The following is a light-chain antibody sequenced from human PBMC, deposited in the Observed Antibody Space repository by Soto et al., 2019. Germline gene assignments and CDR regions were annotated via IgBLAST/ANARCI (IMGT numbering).Light chain of an antibody. CDR2: GNN. CDR3: QSYDSSLSGYV. J-gene: IGLJ1*01. CDR1: SSNFGAGYD. V-gene: IGLV1-40*01. Sequence: QSVLTQPPSVSGAPGQRVTISCTGSSSNFGAGYDVHWYQQVPGTAPKLLIYGNNNRPSGVPDRFSGSKSGTSASLAITGLQAEEEADYYCQSYDSSLSGYVFGTGTKVTVL.